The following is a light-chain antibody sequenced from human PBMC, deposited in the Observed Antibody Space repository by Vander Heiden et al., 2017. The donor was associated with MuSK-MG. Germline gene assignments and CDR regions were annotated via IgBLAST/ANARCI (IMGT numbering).Light chain of an antibody. CDR2: GAF. J-gene: IGKJ4*01. V-gene: IGKV3-20*01. CDR1: KSVSGSC. Sequence: EIVLTQSPGSLSVSQGERATLSCRASKSVSGSCLAWYQQKPGQAPRLLIYGAFNRAQGIPDRFSGSGSGTDFTLTISRLEPEDFAVYYCQQCVSLPLTFGGGTKVEIK. CDR3: QQCVSLPLT.